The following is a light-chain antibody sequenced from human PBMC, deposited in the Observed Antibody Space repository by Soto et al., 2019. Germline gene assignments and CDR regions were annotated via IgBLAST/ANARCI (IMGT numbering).Light chain of an antibody. J-gene: IGLJ2*01. CDR1: SSNIGSNT. V-gene: IGLV1-44*01. CDR2: NNN. Sequence: QSVLTQPPSASGTPGQRVTISCSGSSSNIGSNTVNWYHQLPGTAPNLLIYNNNQRPSGVPDRVSGSKSCTAASLAISGLQSEDEADYYCAACDDSLNCVVFGGGTKLTVL. CDR3: AACDDSLNCVV.